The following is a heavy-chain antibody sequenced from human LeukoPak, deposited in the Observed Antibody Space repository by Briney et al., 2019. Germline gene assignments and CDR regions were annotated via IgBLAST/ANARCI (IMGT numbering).Heavy chain of an antibody. D-gene: IGHD2-2*01. J-gene: IGHJ6*02. CDR2: INPSGGST. CDR3: ARAPAWPFEFYYCGMDV. Sequence: GASVTVSCKASGYTFTSYYMHWVRQAPGQGLEWMGIINPSGGSTSYAQKFQGRVTMTRDTSTSTVYMELSSLRSEDTAVYYCARAPAWPFEFYYCGMDVWGQGTTVTVSS. V-gene: IGHV1-46*01. CDR1: GYTFTSYY.